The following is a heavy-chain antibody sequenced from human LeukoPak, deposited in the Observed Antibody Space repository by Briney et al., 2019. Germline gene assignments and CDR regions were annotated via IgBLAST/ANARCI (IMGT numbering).Heavy chain of an antibody. CDR3: ASPPHCSSTSCYIGYYFDY. V-gene: IGHV3-30-3*01. J-gene: IGHJ4*02. CDR2: ISYDGSNK. Sequence: QPGRSLRLSCAASGFTFSSYAMHWVRQAPGKGLEWVAVISYDGSNKYYADSVKGRFTISRDNSKNTLYLQMNSLRAEDTAVYYCASPPHCSSTSCYIGYYFDYWGQGTLVTVSS. CDR1: GFTFSSYA. D-gene: IGHD2-2*02.